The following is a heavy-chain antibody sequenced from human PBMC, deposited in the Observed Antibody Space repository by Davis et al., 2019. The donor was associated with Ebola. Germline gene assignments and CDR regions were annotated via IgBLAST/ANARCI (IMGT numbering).Heavy chain of an antibody. J-gene: IGHJ6*02. V-gene: IGHV1-69*13. D-gene: IGHD2-8*01. Sequence: SVKVSCKASGGTFSSYAISWVRQAPGQGLEWMGGIIPILGTANYAQKFQGRVTITADESTSTAYMELSSLRTEDTAVYFCAKGIVLRSEVGYYGMDVWGQGTTVTVSS. CDR3: AKGIVLRSEVGYYGMDV. CDR2: IIPILGTA. CDR1: GGTFSSYA.